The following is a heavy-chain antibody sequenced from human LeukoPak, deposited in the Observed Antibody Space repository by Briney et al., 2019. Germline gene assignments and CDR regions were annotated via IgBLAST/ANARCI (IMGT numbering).Heavy chain of an antibody. CDR2: FDPEDGET. CDR3: ARGCSSTSCSFDY. D-gene: IGHD2-2*01. J-gene: IGHJ4*02. CDR1: GYTLTGLS. V-gene: IGHV1-24*01. Sequence: ASVKVSCKVSGYTLTGLSMQWVRQAPGKGLEWMGGFDPEDGETIYAQKFQGRVTMTEDTSTDTAYMELSSLRYEDTAVYYCARGCSSTSCSFDYWGQGTLVTVSS.